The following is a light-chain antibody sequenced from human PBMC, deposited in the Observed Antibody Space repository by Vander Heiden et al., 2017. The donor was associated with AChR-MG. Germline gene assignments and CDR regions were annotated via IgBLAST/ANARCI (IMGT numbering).Light chain of an antibody. CDR2: DVS. V-gene: IGLV2-14*03. J-gene: IGLJ3*02. CDR1: TDSDVGTYNY. Sequence: QPALTQPASVSGSPGQSITISCTGNTDSDVGTYNYVFWYQQHPGNAPKLMIYDVSKRPAGVANRFSGSKAGNTASLTISGLQAEDEADYYCTSYTLSSHVLFGGGTKLTVL. CDR3: TSYTLSSHVL.